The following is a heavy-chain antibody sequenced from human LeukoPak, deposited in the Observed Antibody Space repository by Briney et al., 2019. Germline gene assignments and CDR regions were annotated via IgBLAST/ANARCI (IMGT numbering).Heavy chain of an antibody. V-gene: IGHV3-72*01. D-gene: IGHD2-2*01. Sequence: PGGSLRLSCAASGFMFSDHYMDWVRQAPGKGLEWVGRSRNKANSYTTEYAASVKGGFTISRDDSKNSLYLQMNSLKTKDTAVYYCARVQADIVVVPAEWGGDYYFDYWGQGTLVTVSS. J-gene: IGHJ4*02. CDR2: SRNKANSYTT. CDR3: ARVQADIVVVPAEWGGDYYFDY. CDR1: GFMFSDHY.